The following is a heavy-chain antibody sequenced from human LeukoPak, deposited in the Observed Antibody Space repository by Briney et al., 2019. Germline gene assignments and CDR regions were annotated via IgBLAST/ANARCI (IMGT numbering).Heavy chain of an antibody. J-gene: IGHJ4*02. CDR3: ARDSIEMYYYDSSGYYGFDY. D-gene: IGHD3-22*01. CDR1: GFTFRTYG. Sequence: GGSLRLSCAASGFTFRTYGMHWVRQAPGKGLEWVAVIWYDGSNKYYADSVKGRFTISRDNSKNTLYLQMNSLRAEDTAVYYCARDSIEMYYYDSSGYYGFDYWGQGTLVTVSS. CDR2: IWYDGSNK. V-gene: IGHV3-33*08.